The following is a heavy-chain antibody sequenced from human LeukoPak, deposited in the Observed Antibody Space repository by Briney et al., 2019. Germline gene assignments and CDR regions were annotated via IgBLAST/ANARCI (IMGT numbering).Heavy chain of an antibody. J-gene: IGHJ4*02. D-gene: IGHD1-1*01. CDR1: GYSISSGYY. CDR2: IYHSGST. CDR3: AVVERRNY. Sequence: SETLSLTCAVSGYSISSGYYWGWIRQPPGKGLEWIGSIYHSGSTYYNPSLKSRVTISVDTSKNQFSLKPRSVTAAVTAGYYFAVVERRNYWGQGTLVTVSS. V-gene: IGHV4-38-2*01.